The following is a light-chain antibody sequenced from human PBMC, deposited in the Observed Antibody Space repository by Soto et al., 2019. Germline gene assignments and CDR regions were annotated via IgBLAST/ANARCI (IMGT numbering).Light chain of an antibody. CDR3: QQRHMWPIT. CDR1: QSFRGL. Sequence: EVLFTQPPVTLSLSPGERATLSCRASQSFRGLLAWYQQKPGQAPRLLIYDAYNRATGIPPRFSGSGSGTDFTLTISSLEPEDSAVYYCQQRHMWPITFGQGTRLEIK. V-gene: IGKV3-11*01. J-gene: IGKJ5*01. CDR2: DAY.